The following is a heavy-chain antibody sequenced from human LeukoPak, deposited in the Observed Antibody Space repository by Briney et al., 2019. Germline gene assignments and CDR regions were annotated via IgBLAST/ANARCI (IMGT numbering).Heavy chain of an antibody. D-gene: IGHD3-9*01. CDR1: GGSFSGYY. V-gene: IGHV4-34*01. CDR2: INHSGST. J-gene: IGHJ6*02. CDR3: ARGRRGILTGYYSYYYGMDV. Sequence: SGTLSLTCAVYGGSFSGYYWSWIRQPPGKGLEWIGEINHSGSTNYNPSLKSRVTISVDTSKNQFSLKLSSVTAADTAVYYCARGRRGILTGYYSYYYGMDVWGQGTTVTVSS.